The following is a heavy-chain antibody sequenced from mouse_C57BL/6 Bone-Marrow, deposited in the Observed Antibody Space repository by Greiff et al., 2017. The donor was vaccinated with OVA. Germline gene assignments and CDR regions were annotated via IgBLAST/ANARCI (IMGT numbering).Heavy chain of an antibody. D-gene: IGHD1-1*01. CDR3: AKQGYYYGRGYEAMDY. CDR1: GFTFSDYY. V-gene: IGHV5-12*01. Sequence: EVMLVESGGGLVQPGGSLKLSCAASGFTFSDYYMYWVRQTPEKRLEWVAYISNGGGSTYYPDTVKGRFTISRDNAKNTLYLQMSRLKSEDTAMYYCAKQGYYYGRGYEAMDYWGQGTSVTVSS. CDR2: ISNGGGST. J-gene: IGHJ4*01.